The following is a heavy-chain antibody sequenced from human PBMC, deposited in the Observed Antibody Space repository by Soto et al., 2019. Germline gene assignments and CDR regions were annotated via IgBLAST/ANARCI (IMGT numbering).Heavy chain of an antibody. CDR3: ATGYETTTYCSSTSCYYYYGMDV. D-gene: IGHD2-2*01. J-gene: IGHJ6*02. CDR1: GYTFTSYY. V-gene: IGHV1-46*01. CDR2: INPSGGST. Sequence: GASVKVSCKASGYTFTSYYMHWVRQAPGQGLEWMGIINPSGGSTIYAQKFQGRVTMTEDTSTDTAYMELSSLRSEDTAVYYCATGYETTTYCSSTSCYYYYGMDVWGQGTTVTVSS.